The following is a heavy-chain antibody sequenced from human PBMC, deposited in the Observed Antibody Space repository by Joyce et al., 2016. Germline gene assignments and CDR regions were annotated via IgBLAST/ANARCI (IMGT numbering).Heavy chain of an antibody. J-gene: IGHJ5*02. CDR1: GGTFSTSV. Sequence: QVQLVQSGAEVKKPGSSVKVSCKASGGTFSTSVISWVRQAPGQGLEWRGGIIPIVGAPKYTQKVQGRVTITADESTSTAYMQLSSLKSEDTAVYYCARGGIPTRLDWNYFDPWGQGTLVTVSS. V-gene: IGHV1-69*12. CDR3: ARGGIPTRLDWNYFDP. D-gene: IGHD1-7*01. CDR2: IIPIVGAP.